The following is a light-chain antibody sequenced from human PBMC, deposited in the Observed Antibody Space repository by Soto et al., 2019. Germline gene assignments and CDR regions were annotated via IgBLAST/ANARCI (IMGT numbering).Light chain of an antibody. Sequence: EIVMTQSPATLSVSPGERATLSCRASQSVSSNLAWYQQKPGQAPRLLIYGASTRATGIPARFSGSGSGKEFTLTISSLQSEDFELYYCQQYNNWPSLTFGGGTKVEIK. CDR3: QQYNNWPSLT. V-gene: IGKV3-15*01. CDR2: GAS. CDR1: QSVSSN. J-gene: IGKJ4*01.